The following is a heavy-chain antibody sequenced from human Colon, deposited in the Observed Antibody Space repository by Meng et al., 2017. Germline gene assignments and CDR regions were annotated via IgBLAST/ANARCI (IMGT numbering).Heavy chain of an antibody. Sequence: QVQLQESGPGLVKPSQTLSLSCTVSGGPVNNGDSYWTWIRQPPGKGLEWIGNIYSAGATSYNPSLKSRVNISMHTSENQFSLRLSSVTVADTAVYFCARDILDVVIVPDVSFNFYGLDVWGQGTTVTVSS. J-gene: IGHJ6*02. CDR2: IYSAGAT. D-gene: IGHD2-2*03. CDR3: ARDILDVVIVPDVSFNFYGLDV. V-gene: IGHV4-30-4*01. CDR1: GGPVNNGDSY.